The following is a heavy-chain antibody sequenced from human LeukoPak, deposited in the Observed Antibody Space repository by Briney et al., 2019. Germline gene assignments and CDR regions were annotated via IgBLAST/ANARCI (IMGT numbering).Heavy chain of an antibody. J-gene: IGHJ4*02. Sequence: GRSLRLSCAASGFTFSNFWMHWVRQAPGKGLVWVSGINDDGSATYYVDSVKGRFTISRDNAKNTLSLQMNSLRAEDTAVYYCASLTYGPDYWGQGTLVTVSS. CDR1: GFTFSNFW. CDR3: ASLTYGPDY. V-gene: IGHV3-74*01. CDR2: INDDGSAT. D-gene: IGHD3-10*01.